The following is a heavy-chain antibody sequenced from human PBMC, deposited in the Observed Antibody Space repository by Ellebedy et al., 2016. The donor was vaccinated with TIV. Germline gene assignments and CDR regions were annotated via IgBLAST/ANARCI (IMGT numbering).Heavy chain of an antibody. CDR1: GGSISSSGYY. V-gene: IGHV4-39*01. CDR2: IYYSGST. D-gene: IGHD6-19*01. J-gene: IGHJ5*02. CDR3: ARHRSGLSSNWFDP. Sequence: SETLSLXCTVSGGSISSSGYYWGWIRQPPGKGLEWIGTIYYSGSTYYNPSLKSRVSISVDTSKNQFSLKLSSVTAADTAVYYCARHRSGLSSNWFDPWGQGTLVTVSS.